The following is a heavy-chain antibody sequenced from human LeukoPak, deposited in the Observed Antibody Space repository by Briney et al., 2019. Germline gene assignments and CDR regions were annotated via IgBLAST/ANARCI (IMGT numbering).Heavy chain of an antibody. J-gene: IGHJ4*02. D-gene: IGHD6-19*01. CDR3: ARAETYSSDWYDPFFDY. V-gene: IGHV4-38-2*02. Sequence: SETLSLTCTVSGYSISSGYYWGWIRQPPGKGLEWIGSLYHSGNSYYNPSLKSRATISVDTSKNHFSLKLRSVTAADTAVCYCARAETYSSDWYDPFFDYWGQGTLVTVSS. CDR2: LYHSGNS. CDR1: GYSISSGYY.